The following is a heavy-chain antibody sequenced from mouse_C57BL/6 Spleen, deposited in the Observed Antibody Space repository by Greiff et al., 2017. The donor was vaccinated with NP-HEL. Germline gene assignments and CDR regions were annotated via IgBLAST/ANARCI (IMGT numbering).Heavy chain of an antibody. V-gene: IGHV1-50*01. CDR1: GYTFTSYW. J-gene: IGHJ2*01. D-gene: IGHD2-1*01. CDR3: ARPYGNYFDY. Sequence: QVQLKESGAELVKPGASVKLSCKASGYTFTSYWMQWVKQRPGQGLEWIGEIDPSDSYTNYNQKFKGKATLTVDTSSSTAYMQLSSLTSEDSAVYYCARPYGNYFDYWGQGTTLTVSS. CDR2: IDPSDSYT.